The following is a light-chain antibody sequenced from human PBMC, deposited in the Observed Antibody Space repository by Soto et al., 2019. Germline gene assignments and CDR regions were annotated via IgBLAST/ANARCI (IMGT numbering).Light chain of an antibody. V-gene: IGKV3-11*01. Sequence: ETVLAPFSGTPALSPGERATLSCTASKKVSGSLAWYQQKPGQAPRLLIYDASNSATGIPARFSGSGSGTDFTLTISSLEPEDAAVDYCQQRSNWLTITFGQGTRLEI. J-gene: IGKJ5*01. CDR3: QQRSNWLTIT. CDR1: KKVSGS. CDR2: DAS.